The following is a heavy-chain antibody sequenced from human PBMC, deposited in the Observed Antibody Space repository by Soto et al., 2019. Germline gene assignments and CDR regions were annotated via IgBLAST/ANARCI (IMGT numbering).Heavy chain of an antibody. J-gene: IGHJ6*02. CDR2: INIDGSST. Sequence: LRLSCAASRFTFSSYWMYWVRQAPGKGLVWVSRINIDGSSTRYADSVKGRFSISRDTSKSTLYLQMNTLRAEDTAVYYCARRREGYYYGLDVWGQGTTVTVSS. CDR3: ARRREGYYYGLDV. CDR1: RFTFSSYW. V-gene: IGHV3-74*01. D-gene: IGHD3-16*01.